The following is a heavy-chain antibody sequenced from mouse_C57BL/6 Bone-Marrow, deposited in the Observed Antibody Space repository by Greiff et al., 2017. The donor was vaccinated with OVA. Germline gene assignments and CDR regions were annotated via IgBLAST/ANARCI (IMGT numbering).Heavy chain of an antibody. CDR2: ISSGSSTI. CDR3: ARRLYFDY. J-gene: IGHJ2*01. CDR1: GFTFSDYG. V-gene: IGHV5-17*01. Sequence: EVQRVESGGGLVKPGGSLKFSCAASGFTFSDYGMHWVRQAPEKGLEWVAYISSGSSTIYYADTVKGRFTISRDNAKNTLFLQMTSLRSEDTAMYYCARRLYFDYWGQGTTLTVSS.